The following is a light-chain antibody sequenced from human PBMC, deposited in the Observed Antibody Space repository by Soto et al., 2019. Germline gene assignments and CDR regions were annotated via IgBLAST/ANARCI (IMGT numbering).Light chain of an antibody. CDR2: NVS. CDR3: CSSAGSYTYV. Sequence: QSLLTQARSLSGSPGQSVTISCTGTNSDVGGYNYVSGDQQHPGKAPKLMIYNVSKRPSGVPDRFSGSNSGNTASLTISGLQAEHEADYYCCSSAGSYTYVFGTGTKVTVL. J-gene: IGLJ1*01. CDR1: NSDVGGYNY. V-gene: IGLV2-11*01.